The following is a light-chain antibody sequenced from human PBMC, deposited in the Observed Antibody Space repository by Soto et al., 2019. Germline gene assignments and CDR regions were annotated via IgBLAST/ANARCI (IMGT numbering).Light chain of an antibody. Sequence: IVMTQSPATLSVSPWESATLSCRASQTVSNNYLAWCQQKPGQAPRVIMYGASRRATGIPDRFSGSGSGTEFTLTISSLQSEDFAVYYCQQYNNWPPWAFGQGTKVDI. CDR3: QQYNNWPPWA. CDR1: QTVSNN. V-gene: IGKV3D-15*01. J-gene: IGKJ1*01. CDR2: GAS.